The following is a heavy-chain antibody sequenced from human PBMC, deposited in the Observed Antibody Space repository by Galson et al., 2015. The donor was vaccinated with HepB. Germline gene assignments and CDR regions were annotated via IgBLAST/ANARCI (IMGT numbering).Heavy chain of an antibody. V-gene: IGHV3-23*01. CDR1: GFTFSSYA. D-gene: IGHD2-15*01. Sequence: SLRLSCAASGFTFSSYAMSWVRQAPGKGLEWVSAISGSGGSTYYADSVKGRFTISRDNSKNTLYLQMNSLRAEDTAVYYCAKDPRVVAATPEYFQHWGQGTLVTVSS. J-gene: IGHJ1*01. CDR2: ISGSGGST. CDR3: AKDPRVVAATPEYFQH.